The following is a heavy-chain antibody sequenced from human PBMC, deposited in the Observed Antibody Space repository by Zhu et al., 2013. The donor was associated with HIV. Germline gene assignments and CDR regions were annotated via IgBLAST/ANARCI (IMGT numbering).Heavy chain of an antibody. CDR1: GGTFSSYT. V-gene: IGHV1-69*02. D-gene: IGHD3-22*01. Sequence: QVQLVQSGAEVKKPGSSVKVSCKASGGTFSSYTISWVRQAPGQGLEWMGRIIPILGIANYAQKFQGRVTITADKSTSTAYMELSSLRSEDTAVYYCASRGSSGFHFDYWGQGTLVTVSS. CDR2: IIPILGIA. CDR3: ASRGSSGFHFDY. J-gene: IGHJ4*02.